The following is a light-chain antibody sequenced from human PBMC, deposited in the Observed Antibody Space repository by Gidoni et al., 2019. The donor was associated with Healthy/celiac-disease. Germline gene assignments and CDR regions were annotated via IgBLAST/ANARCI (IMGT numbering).Light chain of an antibody. CDR2: AAS. Sequence: DIQMNQSPSSLSASVGDRVTITGRASQSISSYLNWYQQKPGKAPKLLIYAASSLQSGVPSRFSGSGSGTYFTLTISSLQPEVFATYYCQQSYSTLITFGQGTRLEIK. CDR3: QQSYSTLIT. V-gene: IGKV1-39*01. CDR1: QSISSY. J-gene: IGKJ5*01.